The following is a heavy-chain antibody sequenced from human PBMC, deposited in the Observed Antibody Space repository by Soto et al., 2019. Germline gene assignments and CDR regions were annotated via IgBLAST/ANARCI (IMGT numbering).Heavy chain of an antibody. CDR1: GITFSSDW. CDR3: ARVWSFIIRKIPREYYYGMDV. CDR2: IKEDGSEK. V-gene: IGHV3-7*01. D-gene: IGHD3-10*01. J-gene: IGHJ6*02. Sequence: GGSLRLSCAASGITFSSDWMTWVRQAPGKGLEWVANIKEDGSEKHYVDSVKGRFTISRDNAKNSLYLQMSNLRAEDTAVYYCARVWSFIIRKIPREYYYGMDVWGQGTTVTVSS.